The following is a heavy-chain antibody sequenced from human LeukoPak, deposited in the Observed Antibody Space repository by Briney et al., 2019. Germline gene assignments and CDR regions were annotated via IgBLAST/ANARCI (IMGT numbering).Heavy chain of an antibody. CDR3: ARDKVSVIPALDY. CDR1: GFTFSSYS. Sequence: GGSLRLSCAASGFTFSSYSMNWVRQAPGKGLEWVSSISSRSNYIYYADSVKGRFTISRDNAKESLYLQMNSLRAEDTALYFCARDKVSVIPALDYWGQGTLVIVSS. D-gene: IGHD2/OR15-2a*01. J-gene: IGHJ4*02. CDR2: ISSRSNYI. V-gene: IGHV3-21*01.